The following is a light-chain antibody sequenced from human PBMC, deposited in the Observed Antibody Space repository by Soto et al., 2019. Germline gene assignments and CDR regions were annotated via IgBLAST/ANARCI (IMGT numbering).Light chain of an antibody. CDR1: QSISSW. Sequence: DIHMTQSPSTLSASVGDRVTITCRASQSISSWLAWYQQKPGKAPKLLIYKASSLESGVPSRFSGSGSGTEFTLTISSLQPDDFATYYCQQYNSALTFGGGTKVDIK. CDR2: KAS. CDR3: QQYNSALT. J-gene: IGKJ4*01. V-gene: IGKV1-5*03.